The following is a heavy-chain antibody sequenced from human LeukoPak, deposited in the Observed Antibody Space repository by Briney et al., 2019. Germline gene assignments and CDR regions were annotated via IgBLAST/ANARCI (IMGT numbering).Heavy chain of an antibody. D-gene: IGHD5-12*01. V-gene: IGHV4-59*01. CDR1: GGPISNYY. CDR3: ARGFDSKSTYFDY. J-gene: IGHJ4*02. CDR2: IYYSGST. Sequence: PSETLSLSCTVTGGPISNYYWSWIRQPPGKGLEWIGYIYYSGSTNYSPSLKSRVTISVDTSKNQFSLRLTSVTAADTAVYYCARGFDSKSTYFDYWGQGTLVTVSS.